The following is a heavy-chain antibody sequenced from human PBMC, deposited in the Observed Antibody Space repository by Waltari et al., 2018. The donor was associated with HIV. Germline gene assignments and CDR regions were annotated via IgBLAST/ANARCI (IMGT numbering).Heavy chain of an antibody. V-gene: IGHV4-34*01. D-gene: IGHD6-6*01. CDR2: VNHSGST. CDR1: GGSFSGYY. J-gene: IGHJ6*02. Sequence: QVQLQQWGAGLLKPSETLSLTCAVYGGSFSGYYWSWIRQHPGKGLEWIGEVNHSGSTNYNPSLKSRVTISVDTSKNQFSLKLRSVTAADTAVYYCARGRGSSFPSYYYYGMDVWGQGTTVTVSS. CDR3: ARGRGSSFPSYYYYGMDV.